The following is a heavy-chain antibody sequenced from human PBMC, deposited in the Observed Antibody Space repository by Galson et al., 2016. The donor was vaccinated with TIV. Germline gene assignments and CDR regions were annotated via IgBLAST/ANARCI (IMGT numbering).Heavy chain of an antibody. CDR3: ARDLSRSVALYDSSVYGMAV. J-gene: IGHJ6*01. Sequence: SCAASGFTFSSYAMNWVRQAPGKGLEWVAVISYDGTNKYYADSVKGRFTISRDNSKNTLFLQMNSLRAEDTAVYYCARDLSRSVALYDSSVYGMAVWGQGTTVTVSS. D-gene: IGHD3-22*01. V-gene: IGHV3-30*04. CDR1: GFTFSSYA. CDR2: ISYDGTNK.